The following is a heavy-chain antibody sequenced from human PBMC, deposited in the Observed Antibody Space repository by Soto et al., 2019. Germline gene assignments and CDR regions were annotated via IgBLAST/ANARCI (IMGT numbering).Heavy chain of an antibody. CDR2: INSSSSTI. CDR3: ARDPAYSSGWYVP. J-gene: IGHJ5*02. V-gene: IGHV3-48*02. Sequence: EVQLVESGGGLVQPGGSLRLSCAASGFTFSGYSMNWVRQAPGKGLEWVSYINSSSSTIYYADSVKGRFTISRDNAKNSLYLQMNSLRDEDTAVYYCARDPAYSSGWYVPWGQGTLVTVSS. D-gene: IGHD6-19*01. CDR1: GFTFSGYS.